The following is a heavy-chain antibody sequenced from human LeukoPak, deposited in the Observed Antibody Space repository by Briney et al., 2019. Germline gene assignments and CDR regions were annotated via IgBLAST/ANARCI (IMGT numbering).Heavy chain of an antibody. CDR3: ARDPGGSYRTGSD. J-gene: IGHJ4*02. CDR1: GFTFSSYE. CDR2: ISSSGSTI. D-gene: IGHD1-26*01. Sequence: GGSLRLSCAASGFTFSSYEMNWVRQAPGKGLEWVSYISSSGSTIYYADSVKGRFTISRDNAKNSLYLQMKSLRAEDTAVYYCARDPGGSYRTGSDWGQGTLVTVSS. V-gene: IGHV3-48*03.